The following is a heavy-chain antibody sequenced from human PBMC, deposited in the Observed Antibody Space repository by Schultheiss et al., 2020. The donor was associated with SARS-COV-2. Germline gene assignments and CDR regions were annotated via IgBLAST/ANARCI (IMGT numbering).Heavy chain of an antibody. CDR3: AKHTGARGMDV. CDR2: IGTAGDT. J-gene: IGHJ6*02. Sequence: GGSLRLSCAASGFTFSSYDMHWVRQATGKGLEWVSAIGTAGDTYYPGSVKGRFTISRENAKNTLYLQMNSLRAEDTAVYYCAKHTGARGMDVWGQGTTVTVSS. CDR1: GFTFSSYD. D-gene: IGHD3-10*01. V-gene: IGHV3-13*01.